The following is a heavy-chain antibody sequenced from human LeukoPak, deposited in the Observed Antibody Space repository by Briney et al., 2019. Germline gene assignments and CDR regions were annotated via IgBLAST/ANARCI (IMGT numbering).Heavy chain of an antibody. CDR3: ARVPGRDGYNYQYYFDY. Sequence: GASVKVSCMASGGTFSSYAISWVRQAPGQGLEWMGGIIPIFGTANYAQKFQGRVTITADESTSTAYMELSSLRSEDTAVYYCARVPGRDGYNYQYYFDYWGQGTLVTVSS. CDR1: GGTFSSYA. CDR2: IIPIFGTA. J-gene: IGHJ4*02. D-gene: IGHD5-24*01. V-gene: IGHV1-69*13.